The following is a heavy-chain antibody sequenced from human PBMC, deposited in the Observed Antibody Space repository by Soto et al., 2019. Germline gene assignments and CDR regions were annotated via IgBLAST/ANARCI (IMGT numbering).Heavy chain of an antibody. V-gene: IGHV3-74*01. CDR3: ARGGDPDY. Sequence: EVQLVASGGGLVQPGGSLRLSCVASGFTFDYYWMHWVRQAPGVGLMWVSRLQTDGSHPAYADSVKGRFTISRDNAKNSLYLQMNNLRAEDTAVYYCARGGDPDYWGQGTLVTVSS. CDR2: LQTDGSHP. CDR1: GFTFDYYW. D-gene: IGHD2-21*02. J-gene: IGHJ4*02.